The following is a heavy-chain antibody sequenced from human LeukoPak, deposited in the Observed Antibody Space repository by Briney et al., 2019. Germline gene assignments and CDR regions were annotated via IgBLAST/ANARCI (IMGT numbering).Heavy chain of an antibody. V-gene: IGHV3-9*01. J-gene: IGHJ4*02. CDR2: ISWNSGSI. Sequence: GGSLRLSCAASGFTFDDYAMHWVRQAPGKGLEWGSGISWNSGSIGYADSVKGRFTISRDNAKNSLYLQMNSLRAEDTALYYCAKGVRFRHTKKYYFDYWGQGTLVTVSS. D-gene: IGHD3-10*01. CDR1: GFTFDDYA. CDR3: AKGVRFRHTKKYYFDY.